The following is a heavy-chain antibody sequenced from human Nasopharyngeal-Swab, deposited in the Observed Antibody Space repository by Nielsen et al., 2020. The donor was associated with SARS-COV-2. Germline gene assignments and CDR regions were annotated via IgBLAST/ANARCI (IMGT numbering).Heavy chain of an antibody. J-gene: IGHJ4*02. D-gene: IGHD4-23*01. Sequence: GESLKISCAASGFTFSSYAMSWVRQAPGKGLEWVSSISSSSSYIYYADSVKGRFTISRDNAKNSLYLQMNSLRAEDTAVYYCAISTVVTNWGQGTLVTVSS. CDR1: GFTFSSYA. CDR2: ISSSSSYI. V-gene: IGHV3-21*01. CDR3: AISTVVTN.